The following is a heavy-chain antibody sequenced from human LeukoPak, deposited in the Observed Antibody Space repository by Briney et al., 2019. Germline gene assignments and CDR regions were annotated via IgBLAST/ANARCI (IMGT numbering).Heavy chain of an antibody. CDR1: GFTFSTYS. CDR2: ISSSSSYI. D-gene: IGHD5-12*01. J-gene: IGHJ4*02. Sequence: PGGSLRPSCAASGFTFSTYSMNWVRQAPGKGLEWVSSISSSSSYIYYADSVKGRFTISRDNAKNSLYLQLNNLRAEDTAVYYCARDPQYSGYESQLDYWGQGTLVTVSS. V-gene: IGHV3-21*01. CDR3: ARDPQYSGYESQLDY.